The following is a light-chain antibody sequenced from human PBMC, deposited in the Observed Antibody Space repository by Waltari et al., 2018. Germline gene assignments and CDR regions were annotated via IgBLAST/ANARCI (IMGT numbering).Light chain of an antibody. V-gene: IGKV3-11*01. CDR2: DAS. CDR1: QSVGTY. J-gene: IGKJ4*01. CDR3: QQRRNWPLT. Sequence: ELVLTPSPAILSFSPGERATLSCRTSQSVGTYLAWYQQRPGQSPRLLIYDASYRAPGIPARFSGSGSETDFTLTISSLQPEDFAVYYCQQRRNWPLTFGGGTRVEI.